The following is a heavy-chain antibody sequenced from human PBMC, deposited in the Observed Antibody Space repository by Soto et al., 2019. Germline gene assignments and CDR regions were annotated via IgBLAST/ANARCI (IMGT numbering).Heavy chain of an antibody. CDR1: VFTFSSYA. CDR3: ATDALDF. Sequence: WESLTLSCAASVFTFSSYAMSWVRQAPGKGLEWVSTITGSDGTTYYADAVKGRFTISRDNSKNTLYLQMSSLRVEDTAVYFCATDALDFWGQGTMVTVSS. J-gene: IGHJ3*01. V-gene: IGHV3-23*01. CDR2: ITGSDGTT.